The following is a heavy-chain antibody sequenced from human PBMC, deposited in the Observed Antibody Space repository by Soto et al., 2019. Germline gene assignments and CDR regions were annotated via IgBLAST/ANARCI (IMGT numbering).Heavy chain of an antibody. V-gene: IGHV4-4*02. J-gene: IGHJ4*02. CDR2: IYHSGST. Sequence: QVQLQESGPGLVKPSGTLSLTCAVSGGSISSSNWWSWVRQPPGKGLEWIGEIYHSGSTNYNPSLKSRVTISVDKSKNHFSLKLSSGAAADTAVYYCARDRREEEIKVGATIFGFVGVFDYWGQGTLVTVSS. D-gene: IGHD1-26*01. CDR3: ARDRREEEIKVGATIFGFVGVFDY. CDR1: GGSISSSNW.